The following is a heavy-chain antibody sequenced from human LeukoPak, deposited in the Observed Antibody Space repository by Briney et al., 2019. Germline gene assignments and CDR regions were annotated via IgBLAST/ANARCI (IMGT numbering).Heavy chain of an antibody. V-gene: IGHV1-18*01. CDR1: SYSVTNFG. Sequence: ASVKVSCQTSSYSVTNFGLSWVRQPPGQGLEWMGWISNYNGDTRYAQKVQDRVTVTADTSTTTSYMELRSLRSDDTAVYYCARAPNYAGSGSFFSDYWGQGTLVSVSS. CDR3: ARAPNYAGSGSFFSDY. CDR2: ISNYNGDT. J-gene: IGHJ4*02. D-gene: IGHD3-10*01.